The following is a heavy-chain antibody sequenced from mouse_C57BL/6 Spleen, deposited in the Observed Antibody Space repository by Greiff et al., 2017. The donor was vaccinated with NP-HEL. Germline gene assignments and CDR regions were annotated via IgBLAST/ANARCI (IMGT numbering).Heavy chain of an antibody. CDR3: ASLWWAY. Sequence: EVQGVESGGGLVKPGGSLKLSCAASGFTFSSYAMSWVRQTPEKRLEWVATISDGGSYTYYPDNVKGRFTISRDNAKNNLYLQMSHLKSEDTAMYYCASLWWAYWGQGTLVTVSA. CDR1: GFTFSSYA. D-gene: IGHD1-1*02. V-gene: IGHV5-4*01. CDR2: ISDGGSYT. J-gene: IGHJ3*01.